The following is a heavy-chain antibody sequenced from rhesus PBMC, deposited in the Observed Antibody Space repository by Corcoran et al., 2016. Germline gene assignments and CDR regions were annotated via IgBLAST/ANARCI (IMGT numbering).Heavy chain of an antibody. CDR3: ARERGGISSDVDY. V-gene: IGHV4-173*01. CDR1: GGSITSNY. J-gene: IGHJ4*01. CDR2: ISGSGGNT. Sequence: QLQLQESGPGLVKPSETLSLTCAVSGGSITSNYWNWIRQPPGKALEWIGRISGSGGNTDYHPCHKRRGTSATDTSKNQFSLKLSSVTAADTAVYYCARERGGISSDVDYWGQGVLVTVSS. D-gene: IGHD2-39*02.